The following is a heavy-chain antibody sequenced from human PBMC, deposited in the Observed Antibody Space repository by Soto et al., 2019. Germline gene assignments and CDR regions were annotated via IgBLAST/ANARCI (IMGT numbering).Heavy chain of an antibody. CDR3: ARDGAVAARTYYFDY. CDR1: GFTFDDYT. Sequence: GGSLRLSCAASGFTFDDYTMHWVRQAPGKGLEWVSLISWDGGSTYYADSVKGRFTISRDNSKNTLYLQMNSLRAEDTAVYYCARDGAVAARTYYFDYWDQG. J-gene: IGHJ4*02. D-gene: IGHD6-19*01. V-gene: IGHV3-43*01. CDR2: ISWDGGST.